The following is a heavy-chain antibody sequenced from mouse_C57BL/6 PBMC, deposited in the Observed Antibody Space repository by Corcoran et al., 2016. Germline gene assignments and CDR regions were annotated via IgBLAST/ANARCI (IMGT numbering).Heavy chain of an antibody. CDR2: ISYDGSN. CDR3: ARAYGYDYAMDY. Sequence: DVQLQESGPGLVKPSQSLSLTCSVTGYSITSGYYWNWIRQFPGNKLEWMGYISYDGSNNYNPSLKNRISITRDTSKNQFFLKLNSVTTADTATYYWARAYGYDYAMDYWGQGTSVTVSS. CDR1: GYSITSGYY. V-gene: IGHV3-6*01. J-gene: IGHJ4*01. D-gene: IGHD2-2*01.